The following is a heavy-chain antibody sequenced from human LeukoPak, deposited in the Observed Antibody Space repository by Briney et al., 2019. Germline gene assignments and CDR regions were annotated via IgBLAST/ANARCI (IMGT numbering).Heavy chain of an antibody. V-gene: IGHV3-66*01. J-gene: IGHJ4*02. CDR2: IYSGGGT. Sequence: GGSLRLSCAASGFTVSSYYMSWVRRAPGKGLEWVSVIYSGGGTYYADSVKGRFTISRDNSKNTLYLQMNSLRAEDTAVYYCARGYPATTRLFDYWGQGTLVTVSS. CDR3: ARGYPATTRLFDY. D-gene: IGHD4-17*01. CDR1: GFTVSSYY.